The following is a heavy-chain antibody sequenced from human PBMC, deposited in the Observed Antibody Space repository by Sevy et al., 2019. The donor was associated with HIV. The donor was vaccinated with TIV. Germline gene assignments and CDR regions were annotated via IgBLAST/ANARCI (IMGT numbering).Heavy chain of an antibody. J-gene: IGHJ6*02. CDR3: AKGYCSGGSCPRDYYYYGMDV. V-gene: IGHV3-23*01. Sequence: GGSLRLSCAASEFTFSSYAMSLVRQAPGKGLEWVSSVSGSGRYTYYTDSVEGRFTISRDNSKNSLYVQMNSLRAEDTAVYFCAKGYCSGGSCPRDYYYYGMDVWGQGTTVTVSS. CDR2: VSGSGRYT. CDR1: EFTFSSYA. D-gene: IGHD2-15*01.